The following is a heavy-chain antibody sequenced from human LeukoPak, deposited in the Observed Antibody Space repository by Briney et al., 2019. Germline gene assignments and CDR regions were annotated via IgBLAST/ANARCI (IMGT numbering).Heavy chain of an antibody. CDR2: IKQDGSEK. D-gene: IGHD1-26*01. Sequence: GGSLRLSCVASGFTFSNYWMSWVRQAPGKGLEWVANIKQDGSEKYYVDSVKGRFTISRDNAKNSLYLQMNSLRVEDTAVYYCARDRASGYSGSGDYWGQGTLVTVSS. V-gene: IGHV3-7*04. J-gene: IGHJ4*02. CDR3: ARDRASGYSGSGDY. CDR1: GFTFSNYW.